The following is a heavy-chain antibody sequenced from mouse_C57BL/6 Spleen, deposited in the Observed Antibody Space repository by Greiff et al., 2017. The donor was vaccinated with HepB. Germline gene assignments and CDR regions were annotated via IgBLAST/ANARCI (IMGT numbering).Heavy chain of an antibody. CDR1: GYTFTSYG. CDR2: IYPRSGNT. J-gene: IGHJ2*01. V-gene: IGHV1-81*01. D-gene: IGHD1-1*01. Sequence: VQLQQSGAELARPGASVKLSCKASGYTFTSYGISWVKQRTGQGLEWIGEIYPRSGNTYYNEKFKGKATLTADKSSSTAYMELRSLTSEDSAVYFWARSPITTVVAGDYLDYWGQGTTLTVSS. CDR3: ARSPITTVVAGDYLDY.